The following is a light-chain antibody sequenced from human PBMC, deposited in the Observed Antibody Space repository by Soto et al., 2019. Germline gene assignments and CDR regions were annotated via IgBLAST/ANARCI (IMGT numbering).Light chain of an antibody. CDR1: GSNIGAGYD. Sequence: QSVLTQPPSVSGAPGQRVTISCTGSGSNIGAGYDVHWYQQLPGTAPKLLIYGNSNRPSGVPDRFSGSKSGTSASLAITGLQAEDEADYYCQSYDSSLSVWVFGGGTQLTVL. J-gene: IGLJ3*02. CDR3: QSYDSSLSVWV. V-gene: IGLV1-40*01. CDR2: GNS.